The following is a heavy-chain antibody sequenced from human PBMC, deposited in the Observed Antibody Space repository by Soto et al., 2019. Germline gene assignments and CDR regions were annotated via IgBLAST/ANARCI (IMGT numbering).Heavy chain of an antibody. CDR2: VSHTGRT. D-gene: IGHD3-3*01. CDR3: ARDFAYFDT. V-gene: IGHV4-61*01. Sequence: QVQLQESGPGLVKPSETLSLTCTVSGGSFKSGSYSWSWIRQPPGKGLEWIGYVSHTGRTSYNPSLKSRVSISMDTSKNQFSLNLDSVTAADTAGYFCARDFAYFDTWGQGTLVTVSS. J-gene: IGHJ4*02. CDR1: GGSFKSGSYS.